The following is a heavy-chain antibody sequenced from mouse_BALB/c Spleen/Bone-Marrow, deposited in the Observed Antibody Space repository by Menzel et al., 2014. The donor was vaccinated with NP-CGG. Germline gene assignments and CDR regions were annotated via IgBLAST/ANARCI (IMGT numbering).Heavy chain of an antibody. D-gene: IGHD1-1*01. J-gene: IGHJ1*01. Sequence: EAKLVESGGGLVQPGGSLKLSCVASGFTFSSYGMSWVRQTPDKRLELVATINNNGGSTYYPDSVKGQFTISRDNAKNTLYLQMSSLKSEDTAMYYCARVYGWYFYVWGAGTTVTVSS. CDR2: INNNGGST. CDR1: GFTFSSYG. V-gene: IGHV5-6-3*01. CDR3: ARVYGWYFYV.